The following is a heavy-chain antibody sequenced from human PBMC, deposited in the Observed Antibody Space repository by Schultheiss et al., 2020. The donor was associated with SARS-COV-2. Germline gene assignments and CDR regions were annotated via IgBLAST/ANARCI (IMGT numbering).Heavy chain of an antibody. CDR3: ARRVVRSPYYYYGMDV. V-gene: IGHV1-69*13. Sequence: SVKVSCEASGGTFSSYAISWVRQAPGQGLEWMGGIIPIFGTANYAQKFQGRVTITADESTSTAYMELSSLRSEDTAVYYCARRVVRSPYYYYGMDVWGQGTTVTVSS. J-gene: IGHJ6*02. CDR1: GGTFSSYA. CDR2: IIPIFGTA.